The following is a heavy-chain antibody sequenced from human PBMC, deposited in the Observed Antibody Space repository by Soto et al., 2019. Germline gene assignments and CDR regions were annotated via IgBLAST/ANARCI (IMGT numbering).Heavy chain of an antibody. CDR3: ARDHVRLPAHDFFYGSDV. CDR1: GFTFSMYS. Sequence: GGSLRLSCEVSGFTFSMYSMSWVRQSPGKGLEWVAKIPQEGVDGHYADSVKGRFTISRDNGKNSLYLQLNNLRAEDTAVYYFARDHVRLPAHDFFYGSDVWGRGATVTVSS. V-gene: IGHV3-7*03. CDR2: IPQEGVDG. J-gene: IGHJ6*02. D-gene: IGHD2-21*02.